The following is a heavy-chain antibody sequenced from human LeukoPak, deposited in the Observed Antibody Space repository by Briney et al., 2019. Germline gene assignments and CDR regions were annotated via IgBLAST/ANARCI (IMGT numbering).Heavy chain of an antibody. J-gene: IGHJ4*03. V-gene: IGHV3-33*06. CDR3: AKDRGGSYLRFFDY. CDR2: TWYDGSNE. Sequence: GGSLRLSCAASGFTFSSYGMHWVRQAPGKGLEWVALTWYDGSNEYYSDSVKGRFSISRDNSKNTLYLQINSLRAEDTAVYYCAKDRGGSYLRFFDYWGQGTTVTVSS. D-gene: IGHD1-26*01. CDR1: GFTFSSYG.